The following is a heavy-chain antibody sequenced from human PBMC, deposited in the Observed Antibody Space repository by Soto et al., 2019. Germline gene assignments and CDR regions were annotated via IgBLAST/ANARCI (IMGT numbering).Heavy chain of an antibody. CDR1: GFTFSTYA. CDR3: ARDQVADPYYYYGMDV. Sequence: EVQLLESGGGLVQPGGSLRLSCAASGFTFSTYAMNWVRLAPGRGLEWVSAISGSGGSTYYAASVKGRFTISRDNSKNMLYLQMNSLRAEDTAVFYCARDQVADPYYYYGMDVWGQGTTITVSS. D-gene: IGHD6-19*01. CDR2: ISGSGGST. J-gene: IGHJ6*02. V-gene: IGHV3-23*01.